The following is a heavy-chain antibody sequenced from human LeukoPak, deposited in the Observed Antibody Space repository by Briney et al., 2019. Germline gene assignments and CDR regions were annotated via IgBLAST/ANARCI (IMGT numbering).Heavy chain of an antibody. CDR3: AKGILSVNDY. Sequence: GGSLRLSCAASGFTFSSYAMSWVRQAPGKGLEWVSVISGSGGSTYYADSVKGRSTIFRDNSKNTLYLQMNSLRAEDTAVYYCAKGILSVNDYWGQGTLVTVSS. J-gene: IGHJ4*02. D-gene: IGHD2-15*01. CDR2: ISGSGGST. V-gene: IGHV3-23*01. CDR1: GFTFSSYA.